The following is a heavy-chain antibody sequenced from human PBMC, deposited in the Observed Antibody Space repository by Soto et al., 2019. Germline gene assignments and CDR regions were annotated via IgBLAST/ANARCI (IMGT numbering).Heavy chain of an antibody. CDR2: IIPMIGAT. V-gene: IGHV1-69*06. J-gene: IGHJ3*02. CDR1: GGTFSNFT. CDR3: ARYWSAGTLYGAFDI. Sequence: QVQLVQSGSEVKKPGSSVKVSCKASGGTFSNFTLSWLRQAPGRGLEWMGGIIPMIGATNNAQKLKGRLTITADKSTGTVYMELNSLRSDDTAVYYCARYWSAGTLYGAFDIWGQGTEVTVSP. D-gene: IGHD2-15*01.